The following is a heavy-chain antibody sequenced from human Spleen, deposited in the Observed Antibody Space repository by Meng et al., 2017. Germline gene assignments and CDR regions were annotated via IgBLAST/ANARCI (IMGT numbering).Heavy chain of an antibody. CDR1: GFTFSNYG. Sequence: GGSLRLSCVASGFTFSNYGIHWVRLAPGKGLEWVAVIWYDGSKQYYADSVKGRFTISRDDSKNTLYLHMNSLRAEDTAVYYCARDQGVRAPDLDYWGQGTLVTVSS. J-gene: IGHJ4*02. CDR3: ARDQGVRAPDLDY. V-gene: IGHV3-33*01. CDR2: IWYDGSKQ. D-gene: IGHD3-16*01.